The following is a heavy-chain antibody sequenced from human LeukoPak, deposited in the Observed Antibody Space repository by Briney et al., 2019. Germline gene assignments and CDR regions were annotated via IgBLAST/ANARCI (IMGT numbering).Heavy chain of an antibody. CDR1: GFTFSSYA. Sequence: GGSLTLSCAASGFTFSSYAMSWVRQAPGKGLEWVSAISGSGGSTYYADSVKGRFTISRDNSKNTLYLQMNSLRAEDTAVYYSAKEVGIAVAGTFAYWGQGDLVTVSS. V-gene: IGHV3-23*01. CDR3: AKEVGIAVAGTFAY. CDR2: ISGSGGST. J-gene: IGHJ4*02. D-gene: IGHD6-19*01.